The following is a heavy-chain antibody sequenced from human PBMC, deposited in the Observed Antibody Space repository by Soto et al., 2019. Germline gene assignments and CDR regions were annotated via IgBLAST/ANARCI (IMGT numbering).Heavy chain of an antibody. J-gene: IGHJ5*02. V-gene: IGHV4-4*02. CDR1: GGSISSSNW. Sequence: QVQLQESGPGLVKPSGTLSLTCAVSGGSISSSNWWCWVRQPPGKGLEWIGEIYHSGSTNYNPSLKSRVTISVDKSKNQFSLKLSSVTAADTAVYYCARRLYCSGGSCYSNWFDPWGQGTLVTVSS. D-gene: IGHD2-15*01. CDR3: ARRLYCSGGSCYSNWFDP. CDR2: IYHSGST.